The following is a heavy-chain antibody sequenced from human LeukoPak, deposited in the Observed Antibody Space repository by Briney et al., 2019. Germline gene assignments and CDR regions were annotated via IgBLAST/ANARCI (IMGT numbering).Heavy chain of an antibody. D-gene: IGHD6-6*01. Sequence: GGSLRLSCAASGFRFRNNWMTWVRQAPGKGLEGVANIKQDGSEKYYVDSVKGRFTISRDNAKNSLFLQMNGLRAEDSAVYYCARDVSDENGSSSRIHLDSWGQGTLVSVSS. CDR2: IKQDGSEK. V-gene: IGHV3-7*01. J-gene: IGHJ4*02. CDR1: GFRFRNNW. CDR3: ARDVSDENGSSSRIHLDS.